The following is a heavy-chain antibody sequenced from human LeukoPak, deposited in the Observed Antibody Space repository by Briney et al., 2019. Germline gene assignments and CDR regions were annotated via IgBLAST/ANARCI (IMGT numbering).Heavy chain of an antibody. J-gene: IGHJ6*02. CDR1: GGSISSYY. D-gene: IGHD3-16*01. CDR3: ARGGYYGMDV. Sequence: SETLSLTCTVSGGSISSYYWTWIRQPPGKGLEWIGYIYYSGSTSYNPSLKSRVTISEDTSKNQFSLKLTSVTAADTAVYFCARGGYYGMDVWGQATTVTVSS. V-gene: IGHV4-59*08. CDR2: IYYSGST.